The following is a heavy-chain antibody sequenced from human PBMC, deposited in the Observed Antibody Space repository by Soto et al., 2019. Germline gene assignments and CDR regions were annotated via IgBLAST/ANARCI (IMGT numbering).Heavy chain of an antibody. CDR3: ARGPNTYYFEK. V-gene: IGHV4-59*01. CDR1: GGSFNNYY. Sequence: SETLSLTCTVSGGSFNNYYWSWIRQPPGTGLEWIGYIYFSGSTNYNPSLKSRVSILVDTSKNQFSLNLTSVTAVDTAVYYCARGPNTYYFEKWGGGTLGTFSP. J-gene: IGHJ4*02. CDR2: IYFSGST.